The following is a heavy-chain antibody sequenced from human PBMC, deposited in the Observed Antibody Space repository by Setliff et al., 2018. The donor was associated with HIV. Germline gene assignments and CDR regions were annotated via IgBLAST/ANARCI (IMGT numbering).Heavy chain of an antibody. Sequence: PGGSLRLSCVTSGITFINAAMAWVRQAPGKGPEWISFIYSGSSSAVFADSVKGRFTISRDNSRNTLFLQMNSLRAEDTAVYYCAKEPSSCSAPRPSLCGYFDPWGQGTQVTVPQ. CDR1: GITFINAA. CDR2: IYSGSSSA. V-gene: IGHV3-23*03. J-gene: IGHJ4*01. CDR3: AKEPSSCSAPRPSLCGYFDP. D-gene: IGHD2-21*01.